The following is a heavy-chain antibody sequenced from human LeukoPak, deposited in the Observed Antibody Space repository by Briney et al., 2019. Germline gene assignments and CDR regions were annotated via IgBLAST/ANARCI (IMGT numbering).Heavy chain of an antibody. CDR2: IIPIFGTA. CDR1: GGTFSSYA. J-gene: IGHJ4*02. CDR3: ARDWGSGNYYDSSGYRYFDY. D-gene: IGHD3-22*01. Sequence: SVKVSCKASGGTFSSYAISWVRQAPGQGLEWMGGIIPIFGTANYAQKFQGRVTITADESTSTAYMELSSLRSEDTAVYYCARDWGSGNYYDSSGYRYFDYWGQGTLVTVSS. V-gene: IGHV1-69*13.